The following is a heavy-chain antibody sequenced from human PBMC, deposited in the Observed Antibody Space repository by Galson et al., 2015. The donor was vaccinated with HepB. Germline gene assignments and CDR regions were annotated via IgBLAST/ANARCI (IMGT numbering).Heavy chain of an antibody. CDR2: INEDGSEK. CDR3: ADSGWFGAGVDY. V-gene: IGHV3-7*03. Sequence: SLRLSCAASGFTLSNYWMSWVRQAPGKGLEWVARINEDGSEKNYVDSVKGRFTISRDNAKNSLYLQMNSLRAEDTAVYYCADSGWFGAGVDYWGQGTLVTVSS. CDR1: GFTLSNYW. J-gene: IGHJ4*02. D-gene: IGHD3-10*01.